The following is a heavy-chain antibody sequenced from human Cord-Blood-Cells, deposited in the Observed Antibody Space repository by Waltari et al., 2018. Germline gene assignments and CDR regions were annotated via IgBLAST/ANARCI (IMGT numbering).Heavy chain of an antibody. CDR1: GYTFTGYY. CDR3: ARDHFSSSSYGMDV. D-gene: IGHD6-6*01. J-gene: IGHJ6*02. Sequence: QVQLVQSGAEVKKPGASVKVSCKASGYTFTGYYMHWVRQAPGQGLEWKGWINPNSGGTNYAQKFQGWVTMTRDTSISTAYMELSRLRSDDTAVYYCARDHFSSSSYGMDVWGQGTTVTVSS. CDR2: INPNSGGT. V-gene: IGHV1-2*04.